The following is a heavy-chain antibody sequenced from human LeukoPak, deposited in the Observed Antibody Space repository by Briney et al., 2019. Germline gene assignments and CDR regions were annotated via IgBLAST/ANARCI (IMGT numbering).Heavy chain of an antibody. J-gene: IGHJ4*02. CDR2: INPNSGDT. V-gene: IGHV1-2*02. CDR1: GYTFTNYG. Sequence: VASVKVSCKASGYTFTNYGISWVRQAPGQGLEYMGWINPNSGDTNYAQKFQGRVTMTRDTSMSTAYMELSGLRFDDTAVYYCARVHKQQLNTLRGYFDYWGQGTLVTVSS. D-gene: IGHD6-13*01. CDR3: ARVHKQQLNTLRGYFDY.